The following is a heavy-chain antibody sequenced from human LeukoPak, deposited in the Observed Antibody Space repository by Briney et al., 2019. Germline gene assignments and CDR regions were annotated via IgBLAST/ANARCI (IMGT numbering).Heavy chain of an antibody. Sequence: ASETLSLTCAVYGGSFSGYYWSWIRQPPGKGLEWIGEINHSGSTNYNPSLKSRVTISVDTSKNQFPLKLSSVTAADTAVYYCARRSQTTVTNIDYWGQGTLVTVSS. V-gene: IGHV4-34*01. J-gene: IGHJ4*02. CDR2: INHSGST. D-gene: IGHD4-17*01. CDR3: ARRSQTTVTNIDY. CDR1: GGSFSGYY.